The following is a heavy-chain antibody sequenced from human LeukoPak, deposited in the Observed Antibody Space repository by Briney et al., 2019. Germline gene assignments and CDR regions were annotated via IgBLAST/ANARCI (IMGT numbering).Heavy chain of an antibody. Sequence: PSETLSLTCTVSGGSISSSSYYWGWIRQPPGKGLEWIGSIYYSGSTYYNPSLKSRVTISVDTSKNQFSLKLSSVTAADTAVYYCAVLKRITIFGRDPHGTYWGQGTLVTVSS. CDR1: GGSISSSSYY. J-gene: IGHJ4*02. V-gene: IGHV4-39*01. CDR3: AVLKRITIFGRDPHGTY. CDR2: IYYSGST. D-gene: IGHD3-3*01.